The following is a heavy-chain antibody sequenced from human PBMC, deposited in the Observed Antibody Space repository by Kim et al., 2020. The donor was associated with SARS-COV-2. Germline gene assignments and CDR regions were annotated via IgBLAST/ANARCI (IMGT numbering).Heavy chain of an antibody. CDR1: GFTFSSYG. V-gene: IGHV3-33*01. Sequence: GGSLRLSCAASGFTFSSYGMHWVRQAPGKGLEWVAVIWYDGSNKYYADSVKGRFTISRDNYKNTLYLQMNSLRAEETAVYYCARDEKQDLGVAGAFGCWGRGTLVTVSS. J-gene: IGHJ4*01. CDR2: IWYDGSNK. D-gene: IGHD6-19*01. CDR3: ARDEKQDLGVAGAFGC.